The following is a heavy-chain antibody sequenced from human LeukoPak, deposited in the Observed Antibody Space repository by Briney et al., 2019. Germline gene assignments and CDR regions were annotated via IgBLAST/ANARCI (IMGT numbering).Heavy chain of an antibody. CDR3: ARVRSGSYYEIDY. CDR2: ISGSGGST. CDR1: GFTFSSYA. J-gene: IGHJ4*02. Sequence: GGSLRLSCAASGFTFSSYAMSCVRQAPGKGLEWVSAISGSGGSTYYADSVKGRFTISRDNSKNTLYLQMNSLRAEDTAVYYCARVRSGSYYEIDYWGQGTLVTVSS. D-gene: IGHD1-26*01. V-gene: IGHV3-23*01.